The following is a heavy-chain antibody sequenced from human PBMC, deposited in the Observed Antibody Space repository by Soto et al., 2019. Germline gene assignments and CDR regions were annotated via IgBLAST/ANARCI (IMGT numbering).Heavy chain of an antibody. V-gene: IGHV4-39*01. Sequence: SETLSLTCTVSGGPISSSSYYWGWIRQPPGKGLEWIGSIYYSGSTYYNPSLKSRVTISVDTSKNQFSLKLSSVTAADTAVYYCARLVVVVAATGTIDYWGQGTLVTVSS. D-gene: IGHD2-15*01. J-gene: IGHJ4*01. CDR1: GGPISSSSYY. CDR2: IYYSGST. CDR3: ARLVVVVAATGTIDY.